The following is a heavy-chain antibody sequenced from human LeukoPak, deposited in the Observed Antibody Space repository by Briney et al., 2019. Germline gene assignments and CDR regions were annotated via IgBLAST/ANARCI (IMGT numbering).Heavy chain of an antibody. CDR1: GFTFSSYA. D-gene: IGHD4-17*01. Sequence: PGGSLRLSCAASGFTFSSYAMSWVRQAAGKGLEWVSAITSGGTTYYPEAVKGGLTISRDNSKNTLSLQMNNLRDEDTAIYYCATPRGTVTTGAVYWGQGTLVTVSS. CDR2: ITSGGTT. V-gene: IGHV3-23*01. CDR3: ATPRGTVTTGAVY. J-gene: IGHJ4*02.